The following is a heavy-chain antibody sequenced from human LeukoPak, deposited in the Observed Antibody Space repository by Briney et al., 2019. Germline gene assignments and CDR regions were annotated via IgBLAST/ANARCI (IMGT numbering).Heavy chain of an antibody. D-gene: IGHD3-22*01. V-gene: IGHV4-59*12. CDR1: GGSISSYY. CDR2: IYYSGST. CDR3: ARGGGIVVVIPFDY. Sequence: PSETLSLTCTVSGGSISSYYWSWIRQPPGKGLEWIGYIYYSGSTYYNPSLKSRVTISVDTSKNQFSLKLSSVTAADTAVYYCARGGGIVVVIPFDYWGQGTLVTVSS. J-gene: IGHJ4*02.